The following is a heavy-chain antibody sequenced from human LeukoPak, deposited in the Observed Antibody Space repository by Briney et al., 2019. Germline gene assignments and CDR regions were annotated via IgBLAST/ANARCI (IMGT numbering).Heavy chain of an antibody. Sequence: GGSLRLSCAASGFTFSSYAMSWVRQAPGKGLEWVSAVSGSGGSTYYADSVKGRFTISRDNSKNTLYLQMNSLRAEDTAVYYCAKDKNSGSYYWNYWGQGTLVTVSS. CDR2: VSGSGGST. CDR3: AKDKNSGSYYWNY. J-gene: IGHJ4*02. CDR1: GFTFSSYA. D-gene: IGHD1-26*01. V-gene: IGHV3-23*01.